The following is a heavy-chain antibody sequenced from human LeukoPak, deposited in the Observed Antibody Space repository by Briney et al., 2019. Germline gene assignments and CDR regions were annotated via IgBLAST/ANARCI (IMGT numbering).Heavy chain of an antibody. CDR1: GGSISSHY. CDR3: ARDCRRTNCFDY. D-gene: IGHD2-2*01. CDR2: IYNSGSA. V-gene: IGHV4-59*11. J-gene: IGHJ4*02. Sequence: SETLSLTCTVSGGSISSHYWSWIRQPPGKRLEWIGYIYNSGSAKYNPSLKSRVTISLDTSKNQFSLRLSSVTAADTAMYYCARDCRRTNCFDYWGQGTLVTVSS.